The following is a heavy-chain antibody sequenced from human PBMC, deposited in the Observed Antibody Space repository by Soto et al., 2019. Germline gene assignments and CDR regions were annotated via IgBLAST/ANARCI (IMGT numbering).Heavy chain of an antibody. CDR1: GGSISGSTYY. Sequence: SETLSLTCTVSGGSISGSTYYWAWIRQPPGKGPEWIGSIYYSGSAYDNTALKSRVNISVDTSKNQFSLRLTSVTAADTAVYFCATMFITGTRGNYYYYYGMDVWGQGTTVTVSS. CDR3: ATMFITGTRGNYYYYYGMDV. V-gene: IGHV4-39*01. D-gene: IGHD1-20*01. CDR2: IYYSGSA. J-gene: IGHJ6*02.